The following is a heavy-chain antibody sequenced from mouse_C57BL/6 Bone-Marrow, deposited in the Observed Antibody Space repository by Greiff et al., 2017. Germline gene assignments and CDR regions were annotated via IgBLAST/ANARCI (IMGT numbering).Heavy chain of an antibody. D-gene: IGHD1-1*01. J-gene: IGHJ4*01. CDR1: GYAFSSSW. CDR3: ANYGSSSLDY. V-gene: IGHV1-82*01. Sequence: QVHVKQSGPELVKPGASVKISCKASGYAFSSSWMNWVKQRPGKGLEWIGRIYPGDGDTNYNGKFKGQATLTADKSSSTAYMQLSSLTSEDSAVYFCANYGSSSLDYWGQGTSVTVSS. CDR2: IYPGDGDT.